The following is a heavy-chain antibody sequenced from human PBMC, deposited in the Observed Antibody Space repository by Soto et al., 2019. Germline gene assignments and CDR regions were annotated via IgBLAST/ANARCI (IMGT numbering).Heavy chain of an antibody. CDR1: GGTFSSYA. V-gene: IGHV1-69*13. J-gene: IGHJ6*02. D-gene: IGHD3-22*01. CDR3: AREWRDSSGRPYYGMDV. Sequence: ASVKVSCKASGGTFSSYAISWVRQAPGQGLEWMGGIIPIFGTANYAQKFQGRVTITADESTSTAYMELSSLRSEDTAVYYCAREWRDSSGRPYYGMDVWGQGTTVTVSS. CDR2: IIPIFGTA.